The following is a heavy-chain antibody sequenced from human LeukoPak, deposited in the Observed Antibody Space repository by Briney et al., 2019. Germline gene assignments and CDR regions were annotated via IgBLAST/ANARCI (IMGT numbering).Heavy chain of an antibody. D-gene: IGHD3-10*01. Sequence: GGSLRLSCAASGFTFSSYSMNWVRQAPGKGLEWVSYISSSSSTIYYADSVKGRFTISRDNSKNTLYLQMNSLRAEDTAVYYCARGGSTDDAFDIWGQGTMVTVSS. CDR1: GFTFSSYS. CDR3: ARGGSTDDAFDI. V-gene: IGHV3-48*01. CDR2: ISSSSSTI. J-gene: IGHJ3*02.